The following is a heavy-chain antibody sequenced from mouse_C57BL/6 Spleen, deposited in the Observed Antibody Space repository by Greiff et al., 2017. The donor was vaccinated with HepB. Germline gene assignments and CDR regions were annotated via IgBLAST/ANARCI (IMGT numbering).Heavy chain of an antibody. J-gene: IGHJ3*01. D-gene: IGHD2-4*01. CDR2: IYPGDGDT. V-gene: IGHV1-82*01. CDR3: ARLNDYDYDDWFAY. CDR1: GYAFSSSW. Sequence: VQLQQSGPELVKPGASVKISCKASGYAFSSSWMNWVKQRPGKGLEWIGRIYPGDGDTNYNGKFKGKATLTADKSSSTAYMQLSSLTSEDSAVYFCARLNDYDYDDWFAYWGQGTLVTVSA.